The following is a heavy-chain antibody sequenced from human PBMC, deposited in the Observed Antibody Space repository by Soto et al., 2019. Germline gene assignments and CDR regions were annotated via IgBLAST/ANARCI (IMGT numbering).Heavy chain of an antibody. Sequence: ASETLSLTCTVSGGSIGGSNYFWGWIRQSPGTGLEWLGTIYSSGSTYYNPPLKSRITMSLDTSKNQFSLNLGSVTAADTAVYYCTRRPFGGRGVTTMDVWGPGTTVTVSS. CDR2: IYSSGST. CDR1: GGSIGGSNYF. J-gene: IGHJ6*02. CDR3: TRRPFGGRGVTTMDV. D-gene: IGHD3-10*01. V-gene: IGHV4-39*01.